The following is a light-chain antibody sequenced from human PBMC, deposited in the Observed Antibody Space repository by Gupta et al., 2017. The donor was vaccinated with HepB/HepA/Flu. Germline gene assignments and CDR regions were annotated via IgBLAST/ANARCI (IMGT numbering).Light chain of an antibody. Sequence: SSALTQDPAVSVALGQTVRSTCQGDSLRSYYASWYQQKPGQAPVLVIYGKNNRPSGIPDRFSGSSSGNTASWTITGAQAEDEADYYCNSRDSSGNHQVFGGGTKLTVL. CDR2: GKN. V-gene: IGLV3-19*01. CDR1: SLRSYY. CDR3: NSRDSSGNHQV. J-gene: IGLJ3*02.